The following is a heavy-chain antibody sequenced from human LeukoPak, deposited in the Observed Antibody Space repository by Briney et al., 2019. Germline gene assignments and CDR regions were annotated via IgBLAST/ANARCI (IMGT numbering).Heavy chain of an antibody. CDR1: GGSISSGGYS. V-gene: IGHV4-30-2*01. CDR2: IYHSGST. CDR3: ARGAYGDYVRWFDP. J-gene: IGHJ5*02. Sequence: PSQTLSLTYAVSGGSISSGGYSWSWIRQPPGKGLEWIGYIYHSGSTYYNPSLKSRVTISVDRSKNQFSLKLSSVTAADTAVYYCARGAYGDYVRWFDPWGQGTLVTVSS. D-gene: IGHD4-17*01.